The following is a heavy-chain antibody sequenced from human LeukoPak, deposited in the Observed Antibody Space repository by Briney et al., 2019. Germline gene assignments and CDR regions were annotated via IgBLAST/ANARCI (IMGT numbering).Heavy chain of an antibody. CDR1: GYTFTSYD. J-gene: IGHJ4*02. V-gene: IGHV1-8*01. CDR3: ARVTRKIVGATLGY. CDR2: MNPNSGNT. Sequence: ASEKVSCKASGYTFTSYDINWVRQATGQGLEWMRWMNPNSGNTGYAQKFQGRVTMTRNTSISTAYMELSSLRSEDTAVYYCARVTRKIVGATLGYWGQGTLVTVSS. D-gene: IGHD1-26*01.